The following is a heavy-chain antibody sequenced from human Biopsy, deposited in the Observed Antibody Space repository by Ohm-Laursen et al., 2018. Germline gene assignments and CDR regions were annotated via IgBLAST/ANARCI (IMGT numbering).Heavy chain of an antibody. J-gene: IGHJ4*02. V-gene: IGHV1-46*01. CDR1: EHPSSTHY. Sequence: SVKVSCKVAEHPSSTHYIHWVRQAPGQGLEWVGVINPGGGGTNYTQKFQDRVTVTRDTSTSAVYMELTDLLSEDTAVYYCATSRSGRALGDSWGQGTLVTVSS. CDR3: ATSRSGRALGDS. D-gene: IGHD6-19*01. CDR2: INPGGGGT.